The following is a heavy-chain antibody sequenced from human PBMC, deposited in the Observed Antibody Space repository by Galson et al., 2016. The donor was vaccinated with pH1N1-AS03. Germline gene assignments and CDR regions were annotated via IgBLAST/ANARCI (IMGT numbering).Heavy chain of an antibody. CDR3: VRDMGTTTAASGF. CDR2: IRWDGAT. V-gene: IGHV3-9*01. CDR1: GFTFDDYT. J-gene: IGHJ4*02. D-gene: IGHD6-13*01. Sequence: SLRLSCAASGFTFDDYTMHWVRQRPGKGLEWVSGIRWDGATGYADSVQGRFTISRDQAKTSLYLQMTSLKIEDTALYYCVRDMGTTTAASGFWGQGILVTVSS.